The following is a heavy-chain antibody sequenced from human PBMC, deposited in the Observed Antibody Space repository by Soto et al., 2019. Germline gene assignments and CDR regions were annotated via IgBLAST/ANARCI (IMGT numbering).Heavy chain of an antibody. CDR1: GGSISSTTYY. J-gene: IGHJ3*02. D-gene: IGHD2-21*02. Sequence: SETLSLTCTVSGGSISSTTYYWGWIRQPPGKGLEWIGSIYYSGSTYYNPSLKSRGTISVDMPKNQFSLKLNSVTAADTAVYYCARDRGCGGDCYDAFDIWDQGTMVTVSS. CDR2: IYYSGST. V-gene: IGHV4-39*02. CDR3: ARDRGCGGDCYDAFDI.